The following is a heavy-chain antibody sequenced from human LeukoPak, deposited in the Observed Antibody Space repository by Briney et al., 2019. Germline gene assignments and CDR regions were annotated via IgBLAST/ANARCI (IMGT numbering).Heavy chain of an antibody. CDR1: GFTFSSYA. J-gene: IGHJ5*02. D-gene: IGHD3-22*01. V-gene: IGHV3-30-3*01. Sequence: PGGSLRLSCAASGFTFSSYAMHWVRQAPGKGLEWVAVISYDGSNKYYADSVKGRFTISRDNSKNTLYLQMNSLRAEDTAVYYCARAPRGYYYDSSLPNWFDPWGQGTLVTVSS. CDR2: ISYDGSNK. CDR3: ARAPRGYYYDSSLPNWFDP.